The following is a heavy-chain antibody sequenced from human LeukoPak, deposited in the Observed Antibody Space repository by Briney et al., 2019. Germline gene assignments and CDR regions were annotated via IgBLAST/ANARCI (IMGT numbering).Heavy chain of an antibody. CDR3: ASQYYDFWSGYFDGDY. CDR2: INHSGST. V-gene: IGHV4-34*01. CDR1: GGSFSGYY. D-gene: IGHD3-3*01. Sequence: PSGTLSLTCAVYGGSFSGYYWSWIRQPPGKGLEWIGEINHSGSTNYNPSLKSRVTISVDTSKNQFSLKLSSVTAADTAVYYCASQYYDFWSGYFDGDYWGQGTLVTVSS. J-gene: IGHJ4*02.